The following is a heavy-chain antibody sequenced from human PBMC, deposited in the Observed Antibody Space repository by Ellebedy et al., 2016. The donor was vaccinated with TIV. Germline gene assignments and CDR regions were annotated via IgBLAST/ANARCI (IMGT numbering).Heavy chain of an antibody. J-gene: IGHJ5*02. Sequence: GESLKISCAASGFPFINHALSWVRQAPGKGLEWVSAISGSGIYIEYADSVKGRFTISIDNSKNTLYLQMSSLRAEDTAIYYCASGGVTAVRNWFDPWGQGTLVTVSS. CDR1: GFPFINHA. D-gene: IGHD2-21*02. CDR2: ISGSGIYI. V-gene: IGHV3-23*01. CDR3: ASGGVTAVRNWFDP.